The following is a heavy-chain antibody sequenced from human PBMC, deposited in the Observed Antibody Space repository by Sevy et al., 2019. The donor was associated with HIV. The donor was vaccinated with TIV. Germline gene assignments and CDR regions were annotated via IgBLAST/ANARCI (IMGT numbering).Heavy chain of an antibody. CDR1: GFTFSSYW. CDR2: IKKEGSER. J-gene: IGHJ6*02. D-gene: IGHD2-2*01. V-gene: IGHV3-7*03. CDR3: ARDCSSSTCLWGLDV. Sequence: RGYLRLSCGGSGFTFSSYWMSWVRQAPGKGLEGVANIKKEGSERYYVDSVKGRFTFSRHNAKKSLYLQMNSLRTEDTAVYYCARDCSSSTCLWGLDVWGQGTTVTVSS.